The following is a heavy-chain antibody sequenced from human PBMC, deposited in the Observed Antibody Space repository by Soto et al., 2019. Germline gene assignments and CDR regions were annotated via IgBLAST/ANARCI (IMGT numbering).Heavy chain of an antibody. Sequence: ASVQVSCKASGYTFTSYDINWVRQATGQGLEWMGWMNPNSGNTGYAQKFQGRVTMTRNTSISTAYMELSSLRSEDTAVYYCATTRIAAAGTPDYWGQGTLVTVSS. J-gene: IGHJ4*02. D-gene: IGHD6-13*01. CDR1: GYTFTSYD. CDR3: ATTRIAAAGTPDY. V-gene: IGHV1-8*01. CDR2: MNPNSGNT.